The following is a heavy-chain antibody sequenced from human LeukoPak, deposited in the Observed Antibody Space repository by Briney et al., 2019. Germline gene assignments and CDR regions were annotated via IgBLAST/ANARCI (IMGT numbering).Heavy chain of an antibody. D-gene: IGHD6-13*01. Sequence: GGSLRLSCVVSGFTLSSYWMSGVRQAPGKGLEWVALISYDGSNKYFADSVKGRFTISRDNSKNTLYLQMHSLRAQDTTVYYCAKDNVAAAGRYFDYWGQGTLVTVSS. CDR3: AKDNVAAAGRYFDY. V-gene: IGHV3-30*18. CDR1: GFTLSSYW. CDR2: ISYDGSNK. J-gene: IGHJ4*02.